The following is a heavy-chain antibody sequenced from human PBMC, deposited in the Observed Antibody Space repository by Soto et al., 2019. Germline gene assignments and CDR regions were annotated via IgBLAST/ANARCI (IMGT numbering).Heavy chain of an antibody. J-gene: IGHJ4*02. V-gene: IGHV3-48*01. Sequence: EVQLVESGGGLVQPGGSLRLSCAASGFNFNTYSMNWVRQAPGKGLEWISYISSSSRTIYYADSVKGRFTISRDNGKDSLYLQMNSLRVEDTAIYYCVRRRLSGWGQGTLVTVSS. CDR3: VRRRLSG. CDR1: GFNFNTYS. CDR2: ISSSSRTI. D-gene: IGHD6-19*01.